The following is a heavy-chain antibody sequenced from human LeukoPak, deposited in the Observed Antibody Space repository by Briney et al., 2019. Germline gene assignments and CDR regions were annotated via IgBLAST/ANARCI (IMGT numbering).Heavy chain of an antibody. CDR3: AKRGVVIRVILVGFHKEAYYFDS. CDR1: GLTLSNYG. CDR2: IGGSGGGT. Sequence: GGSLRLSCAVSGLTLSNYGMSWVRRAPGKGLEWVAGIGGSGGGTIYAHPVKGRFIISRDNAKNTLYLQMSSLRVEDTAVYFCAKRGVVIRVILVGFHKEAYYFDSWGQGALVTVSS. D-gene: IGHD3-22*01. J-gene: IGHJ4*02. V-gene: IGHV3-23*01.